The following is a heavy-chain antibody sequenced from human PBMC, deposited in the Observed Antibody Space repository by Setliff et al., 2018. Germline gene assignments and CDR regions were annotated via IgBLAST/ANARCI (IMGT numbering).Heavy chain of an antibody. Sequence: ASVKVSCKASGGTFRSYGISWVRQAPGQGLEWMGWINTKTATPSYAQGFTGRFVFSLDTSASTAHLQIDSLTSEDTAVYYCARDLPTEYETIRDTFDVWGQGTKVTVSS. CDR2: INTKTATP. V-gene: IGHV7-4-1*01. D-gene: IGHD2-21*01. CDR3: ARDLPTEYETIRDTFDV. J-gene: IGHJ3*01. CDR1: GGTFRSYG.